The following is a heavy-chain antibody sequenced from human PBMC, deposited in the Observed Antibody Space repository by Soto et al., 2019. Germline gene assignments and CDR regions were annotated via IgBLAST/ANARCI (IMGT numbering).Heavy chain of an antibody. J-gene: IGHJ4*02. CDR1: GYSFAGYW. Sequence: PGESLKISCKGSGYSFAGYWITWVRQKPGKGLEWMGRIDPSDSQTYYSPSFRGHVTISATKSITTVFLQWSSLRASDTAMYYCARQIYDSDTGPNFQYYFDSWGQGTPVTVTS. D-gene: IGHD3-22*01. CDR2: IDPSDSQT. V-gene: IGHV5-10-1*01. CDR3: ARQIYDSDTGPNFQYYFDS.